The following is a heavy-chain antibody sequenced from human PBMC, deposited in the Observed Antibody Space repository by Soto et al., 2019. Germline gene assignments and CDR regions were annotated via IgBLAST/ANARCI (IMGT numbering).Heavy chain of an antibody. J-gene: IGHJ6*02. V-gene: IGHV1-69*13. D-gene: IGHD3-10*01. Sequence: ASVKVSCKASGVTFSSYAISWVRPAPLQGLEWMGGLIPIFGTANYAKTFQGRGTITADESTSTAYMELSSLRSEDTAVYYCARGGRVRGVIIKQDDSDYGLDVWG. CDR2: LIPIFGTA. CDR1: GVTFSSYA. CDR3: ARGGRVRGVIIKQDDSDYGLDV.